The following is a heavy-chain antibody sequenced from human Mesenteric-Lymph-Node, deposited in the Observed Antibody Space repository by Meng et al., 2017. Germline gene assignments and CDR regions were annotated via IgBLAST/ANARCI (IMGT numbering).Heavy chain of an antibody. CDR3: ARGFLSFVRVFDY. CDR1: GGSISSGDSY. CDR2: INHSGST. Sequence: QVQLPESGPGLVKPSQTLSLTCFVSGGSISSGDSYWSWIRQPPGKGLEWIGEINHSGSTNYNPSLKSRVTISVDTSKNQFSLKLSSVTAADTAVYYCARGFLSFVRVFDYWGQGTLVTVSS. D-gene: IGHD2/OR15-2a*01. V-gene: IGHV4-30-4*01. J-gene: IGHJ4*02.